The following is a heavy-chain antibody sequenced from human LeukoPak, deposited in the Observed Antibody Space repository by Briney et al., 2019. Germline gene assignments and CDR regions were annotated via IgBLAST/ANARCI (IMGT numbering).Heavy chain of an antibody. D-gene: IGHD6-19*01. J-gene: IGHJ4*02. V-gene: IGHV1-8*01. CDR3: AREVAVAGHFDY. Sequence: ASVKVSCKASGYTFTSYDINWVRQATGQGLEWMGWMNPNSGNTGYAQKFQGRVTMTRNTSISTAYMELSSLRSEDTAVYYCAREVAVAGHFDYWGQGTLVTVSS. CDR2: MNPNSGNT. CDR1: GYTFTSYD.